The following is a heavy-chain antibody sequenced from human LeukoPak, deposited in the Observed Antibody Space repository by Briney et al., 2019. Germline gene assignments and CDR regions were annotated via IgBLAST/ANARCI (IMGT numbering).Heavy chain of an antibody. CDR1: GGNFSSYA. CDR2: IIPIFGTA. D-gene: IGHD2-2*01. V-gene: IGHV1-69*05. J-gene: IGHJ5*02. CDR3: AVYCSSTSCLNWFDP. Sequence: SVKVSLKASGGNFSSYAISWVRQAPGQGVEWMGGIIPIFGTANYAQKFQGRVTITTDESTSTAYMELSSLRSEDTAVYYCAVYCSSTSCLNWFDPWGQGTLVTVSS.